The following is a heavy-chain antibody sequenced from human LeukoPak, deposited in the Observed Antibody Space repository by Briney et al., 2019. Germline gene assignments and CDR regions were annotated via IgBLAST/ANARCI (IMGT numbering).Heavy chain of an antibody. D-gene: IGHD2-2*01. Sequence: SETLSLTCSVSGGSISSYYWSWIRQPPGKGLEWIGYIYYSGSTNYNPSLKSRVTISVDTSKNQFSLKLSSVTAADTAVYYCARQRGSTSHYHYYMDVWGKGTTVTVSS. V-gene: IGHV4-59*01. CDR3: ARQRGSTSHYHYYMDV. J-gene: IGHJ6*03. CDR2: IYYSGST. CDR1: GGSISSYY.